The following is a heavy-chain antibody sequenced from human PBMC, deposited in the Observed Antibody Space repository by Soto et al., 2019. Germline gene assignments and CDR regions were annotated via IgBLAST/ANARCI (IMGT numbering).Heavy chain of an antibody. V-gene: IGHV1-69*06. CDR1: GGTFSSYA. D-gene: IGHD3-3*01. Sequence: ASVKVSCKASGGTFSSYAISWVRQAPGQGLEWMGGIIPIFGTANSAQKFQGRATITADNPTGTAYMELSSLRSEDTAVYDCARETHRHVLRFLEWLSYYYGMDVWGQGTTVTVSS. CDR3: ARETHRHVLRFLEWLSYYYGMDV. J-gene: IGHJ6*02. CDR2: IIPIFGTA.